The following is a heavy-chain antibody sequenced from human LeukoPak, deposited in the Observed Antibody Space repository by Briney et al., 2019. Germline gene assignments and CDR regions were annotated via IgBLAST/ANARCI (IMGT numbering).Heavy chain of an antibody. D-gene: IGHD6-19*01. CDR3: ARGAIAVAGTLFDF. J-gene: IGHJ4*02. CDR1: GGTFSSYA. Sequence: SVKVSCKASGGTFSSYAISWVRQAPGQGLEWMGGIIPIFGTANYAQKFQGRVTITADKSTSTAYMELSSLRSEDTAVYYCARGAIAVAGTLFDFWGQGTLVTVSS. V-gene: IGHV1-69*06. CDR2: IIPIFGTA.